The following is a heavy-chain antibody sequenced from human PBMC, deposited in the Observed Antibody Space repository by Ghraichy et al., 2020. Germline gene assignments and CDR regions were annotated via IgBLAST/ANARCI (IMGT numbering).Heavy chain of an antibody. D-gene: IGHD2-2*01. V-gene: IGHV3-53*01. CDR2: IYSGGST. Sequence: GGSLRLSCAASGFTVSSNYMSWVRQAPGKGLEWVSVIYSGGSTYYADSVKGRFTISRDNSKNTLYLQMNSLRAEDTAVYYCASQLCVDAFDIWGQGTMVTVSS. CDR1: GFTVSSNY. J-gene: IGHJ3*02. CDR3: ASQLCVDAFDI.